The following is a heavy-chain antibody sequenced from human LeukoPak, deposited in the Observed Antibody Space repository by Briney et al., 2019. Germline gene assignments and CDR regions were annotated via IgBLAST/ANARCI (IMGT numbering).Heavy chain of an antibody. V-gene: IGHV4-59*01. D-gene: IGHD1-26*01. CDR3: AREIKWDLRNWFDP. CDR1: GDSISSNY. Sequence: SETLSLTCTVSGDSISSNYWSWIRQPPGKGLEWIGYIYYTGSTNYNPSLKSRVTISVDTSKNQFSLKLSSVTAADTAVYYCAREIKWDLRNWFDPWGQGTLVTVSS. CDR2: IYYTGST. J-gene: IGHJ5*02.